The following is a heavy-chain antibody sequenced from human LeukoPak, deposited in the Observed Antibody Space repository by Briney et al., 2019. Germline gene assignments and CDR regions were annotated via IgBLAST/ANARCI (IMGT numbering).Heavy chain of an antibody. CDR3: ASGMTTGEQ. Sequence: PGGCLRLSCAASGFTFSSYRMNWVRQAPGKGLEWVSSISSSSSYIYYADSVKGRFTISRDNAKNSLYLQMNSLRAEDTAVYYCASGMTTGEQWGQGTLVTVSS. V-gene: IGHV3-21*01. CDR2: ISSSSSYI. D-gene: IGHD4-17*01. CDR1: GFTFSSYR. J-gene: IGHJ4*02.